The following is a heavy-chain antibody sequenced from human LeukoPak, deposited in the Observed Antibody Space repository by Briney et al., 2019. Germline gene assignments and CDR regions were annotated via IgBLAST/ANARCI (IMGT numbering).Heavy chain of an antibody. J-gene: IGHJ6*02. Sequence: PPETLSLTCTVSGGSISSYYWNWIRQPPGKGLEWIGHIYYSGSTNYNPSLKSRVTISVDTSKNHFSLKLSSVTAADTAVYYCARDRRYYDTSGTVYYDAMDVWGQGTTVTVSS. CDR2: IYYSGST. CDR1: GGSISSYY. D-gene: IGHD3-22*01. CDR3: ARDRRYYDTSGTVYYDAMDV. V-gene: IGHV4-59*01.